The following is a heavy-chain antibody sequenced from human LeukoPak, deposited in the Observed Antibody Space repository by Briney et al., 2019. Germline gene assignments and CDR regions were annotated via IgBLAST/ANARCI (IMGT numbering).Heavy chain of an antibody. V-gene: IGHV3-64*02. CDR1: GFTFGSYA. CDR3: AREGYSSGWYYFDY. CDR2: ISSNGGST. D-gene: IGHD6-19*01. J-gene: IGHJ4*02. Sequence: PGGSLRLTCAASGFTFGSYAMHWVRQAPGKGLEYVSAISSNGGSTYYADSVKGRFTISRDNSKNTLYLQMGSLRAEDMAVYYCAREGYSSGWYYFDYWGQGTLVTVSS.